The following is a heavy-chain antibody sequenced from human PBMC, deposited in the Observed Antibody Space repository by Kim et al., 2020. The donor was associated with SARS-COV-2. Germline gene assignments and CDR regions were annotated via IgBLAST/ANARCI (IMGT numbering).Heavy chain of an antibody. J-gene: IGHJ4*02. Sequence: SQTLSLTCDISGDSLSSDRTAWNWIRQSPSRGLEWLGRTYYRSKWYTDYAVSVRSGILINPDAPKNQFSLHLNSVTPEDTGVYYCARADNLGYGFDSWGQGTLVTVSS. CDR2: TYYRSKWYT. D-gene: IGHD3-16*01. CDR3: ARADNLGYGFDS. CDR1: GDSLSSDRTA. V-gene: IGHV6-1*01.